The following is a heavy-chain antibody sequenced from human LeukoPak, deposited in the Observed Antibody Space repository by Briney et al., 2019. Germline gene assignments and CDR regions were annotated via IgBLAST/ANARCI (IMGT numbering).Heavy chain of an antibody. J-gene: IGHJ5*02. V-gene: IGHV4-61*02. CDR2: IYTSGTT. Sequence: SETLSLTCTVSGGSISSGNYYWSWIRQPAGKGLEWIGRIYTSGTTNYNPSLKSRVTISLDTSKNQFSLKLSSVTAADTAVYYCARPRHYGSGHNWFDPWGQGTLVTVSS. D-gene: IGHD3-10*01. CDR3: ARPRHYGSGHNWFDP. CDR1: GGSISSGNYY.